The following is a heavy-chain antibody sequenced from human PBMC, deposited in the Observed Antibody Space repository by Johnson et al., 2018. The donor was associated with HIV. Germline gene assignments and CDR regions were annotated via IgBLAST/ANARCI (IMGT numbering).Heavy chain of an antibody. CDR2: ISSSGTTI. Sequence: QVQLVESGGGLVKPGGSLRLSCVASGFTFSDYYMSWIRQAPGKGLEWVSYISSSGTTIYSADSVQCRFTTSRDHAKNSLYLQMNSLRAEDTAVYYCARSKDCSVGTCPDAFDIWGQGTLVMVSS. J-gene: IGHJ3*02. CDR3: ARSKDCSVGTCPDAFDI. D-gene: IGHD2-15*01. V-gene: IGHV3-11*04. CDR1: GFTFSDYY.